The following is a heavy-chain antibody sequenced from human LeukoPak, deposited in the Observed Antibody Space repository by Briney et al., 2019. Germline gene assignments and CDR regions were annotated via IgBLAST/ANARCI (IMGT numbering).Heavy chain of an antibody. D-gene: IGHD6-19*01. CDR1: GGTFSSYA. Sequence: ASVKVSCKASGGTFSSYAISWVRQAPGQGLEWMGGIIPIFGTANYAQKFQGRVTMTRNTSISTAYMELSSLRSEDTAVYYCARGDDKSVAGSGYWGQGTLVTVSS. CDR2: IIPIFGTA. J-gene: IGHJ4*02. CDR3: ARGDDKSVAGSGY. V-gene: IGHV1-69*05.